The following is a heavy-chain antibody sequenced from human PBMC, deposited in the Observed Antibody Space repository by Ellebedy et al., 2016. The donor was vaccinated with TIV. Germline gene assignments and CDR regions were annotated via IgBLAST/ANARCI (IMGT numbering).Heavy chain of an antibody. J-gene: IGHJ4*02. CDR1: GITVSSNY. D-gene: IGHD1-26*01. V-gene: IGHV3-53*01. Sequence: GESLKISCAASGITVSSNYMSWVRQAPGKGLEWVSAIYSAGSTYYADSVKGRFTISRDNSKNTLSLQMNSLRAEDTAVYYCASGIVGATRGALEYWGQGTLVTVSS. CDR3: ASGIVGATRGALEY. CDR2: IYSAGST.